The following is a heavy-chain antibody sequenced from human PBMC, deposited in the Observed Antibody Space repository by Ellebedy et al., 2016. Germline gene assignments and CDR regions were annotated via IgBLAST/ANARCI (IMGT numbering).Heavy chain of an antibody. CDR2: ISTSGSIM. CDR1: GFTFTDYY. Sequence: GGSLRLSXAASGFTFTDYYMTWIRQAPGKGLEWISYISTSGSIMYYADSVKGRFTISRDNAKNSLYLQMNSLRAEDTAVYYCARGMATTGIYYYYAMDVWGQGTTVTVSS. D-gene: IGHD1-1*01. CDR3: ARGMATTGIYYYYAMDV. J-gene: IGHJ6*02. V-gene: IGHV3-11*01.